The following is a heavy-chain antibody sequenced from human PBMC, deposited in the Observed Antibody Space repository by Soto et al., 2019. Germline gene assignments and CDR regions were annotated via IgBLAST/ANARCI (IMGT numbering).Heavy chain of an antibody. V-gene: IGHV4-30-4*01. J-gene: IGHJ6*02. CDR3: AKEYSHSLTLDV. CDR2: IYYNGRT. Sequence: QVQLQESGPGLVKPSQTLSLTCTVSGGSINSDDDYWSWIRQSPGKGLEWIGYIYYNGRTSYNPSLVSRVTISLDTSKNHFSLNLGSVTAADTAVYYCAKEYSHSLTLDVWGQGTTVTVSS. D-gene: IGHD6-13*01. CDR1: GGSINSDDDY.